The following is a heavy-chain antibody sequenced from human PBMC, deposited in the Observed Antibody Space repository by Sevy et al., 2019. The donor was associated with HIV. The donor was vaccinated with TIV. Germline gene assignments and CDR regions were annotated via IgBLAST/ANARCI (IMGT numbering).Heavy chain of an antibody. CDR1: GGSISSYY. Sequence: SETLSLTCTVSGGSISSYYWSWIRQPPGKGLEWIGYIYYSGSTNYNPSLKSRVTISVDTSKNQFSLKPSSVTAADTAVYYCARGVYYDYIWGSYRYQFDYWGQGTLVTVSS. D-gene: IGHD3-16*02. J-gene: IGHJ4*02. V-gene: IGHV4-59*01. CDR3: ARGVYYDYIWGSYRYQFDY. CDR2: IYYSGST.